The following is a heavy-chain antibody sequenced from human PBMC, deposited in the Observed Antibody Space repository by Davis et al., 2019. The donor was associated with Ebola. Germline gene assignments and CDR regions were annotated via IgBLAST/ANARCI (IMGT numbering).Heavy chain of an antibody. D-gene: IGHD3-22*01. Sequence: GGSLRLSCAASGFTFSSYGMHWVRQAPGKGLEWVAVTAYDGSSNYYADSVKGRFTIFRDNSWKSTLYLQMNSLRTEDTAVYYCAKDHLRVDTTGYVGNVDYWGQGTLVTVSS. V-gene: IGHV3-30*18. J-gene: IGHJ4*02. CDR1: GFTFSSYG. CDR2: TAYDGSSN. CDR3: AKDHLRVDTTGYVGNVDY.